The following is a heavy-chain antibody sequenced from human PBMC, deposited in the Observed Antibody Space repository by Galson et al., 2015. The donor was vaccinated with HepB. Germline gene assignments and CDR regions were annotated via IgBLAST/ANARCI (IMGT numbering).Heavy chain of an antibody. CDR1: GYTLAELS. V-gene: IGHV1-24*01. CDR2: FDPEDGET. Sequence: SVKVSCKVSGYTLAELSMHWVRQAPGKGLEWMGGFDPEDGETIYAQKFQGRFTISRDNAKNTVYLQMNSLRADDTAVYYCARAAAIAAPAAFDNWGQGALVTVSS. D-gene: IGHD6-13*01. J-gene: IGHJ4*02. CDR3: ARAAAIAAPAAFDN.